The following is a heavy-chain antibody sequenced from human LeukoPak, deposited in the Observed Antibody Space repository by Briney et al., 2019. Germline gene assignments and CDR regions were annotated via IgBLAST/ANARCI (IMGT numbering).Heavy chain of an antibody. J-gene: IGHJ4*02. D-gene: IGHD5-24*01. Sequence: SETLSLTCNVSGGSINSHYWSWIRQPPGKGLEYIGNIYYSGSTNYNPSLKSRATISIDTSKNQFSLKLSSVTAADTAFYYCARRPGMATIKNWGQGTLVTVSS. CDR1: GGSINSHY. CDR2: IYYSGST. V-gene: IGHV4-59*11. CDR3: ARRPGMATIKN.